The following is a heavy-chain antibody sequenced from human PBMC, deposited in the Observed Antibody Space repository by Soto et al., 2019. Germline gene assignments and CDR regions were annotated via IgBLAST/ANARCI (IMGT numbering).Heavy chain of an antibody. Sequence: QVQLVQSGAEVKKPGASVKVSCKASGYTFTSYDINWVRQATGQGLEWMGWMNPNSGNTGYAQKFQGRVTMTRNTSISTAYMELSSLRSEDTAVYYCARTSRDLGYCSGGRCYVRFDPWGQGTLVTVSS. V-gene: IGHV1-8*01. D-gene: IGHD2-15*01. CDR2: MNPNSGNT. CDR1: GYTFTSYD. J-gene: IGHJ5*02. CDR3: ARTSRDLGYCSGGRCYVRFDP.